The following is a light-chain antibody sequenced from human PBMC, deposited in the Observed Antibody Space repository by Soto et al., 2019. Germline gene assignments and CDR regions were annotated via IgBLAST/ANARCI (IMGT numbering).Light chain of an antibody. CDR1: SSNIGAGYD. CDR3: QSYDSSLSGSAVV. Sequence: QSVLTQPPSVSGAPGQRVTICCTGSSSNIGAGYDVHWYQQLPGTAPKLLIYGNSNRPSGVPDRFSGSKSGTSASLAITGLQAEDEADYYCQSYDSSLSGSAVVFGGGTKLTVL. J-gene: IGLJ2*01. V-gene: IGLV1-40*01. CDR2: GNS.